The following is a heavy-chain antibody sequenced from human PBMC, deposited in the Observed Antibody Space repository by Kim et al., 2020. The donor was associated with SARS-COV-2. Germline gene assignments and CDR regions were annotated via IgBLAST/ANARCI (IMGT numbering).Heavy chain of an antibody. CDR2: ISRDGSST. J-gene: IGHJ4*02. CDR1: GFTFSSYW. CDR3: ARPRPGSRPEGFDC. Sequence: GGSLRLSCAASGFTFSSYWMHWVRQAPGKGLVWVSRISRDGSSTTYADSVKGRFTISRDNAKNTLYLQMNSLRAEATAVYYCARPRPGSRPEGFDCWGQGALVTVSS. D-gene: IGHD1-26*01. V-gene: IGHV3-74*01.